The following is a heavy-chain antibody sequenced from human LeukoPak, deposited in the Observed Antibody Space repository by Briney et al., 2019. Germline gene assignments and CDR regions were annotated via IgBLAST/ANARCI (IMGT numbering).Heavy chain of an antibody. Sequence: AGGSLRLSCAASGFTFSSYAMHWVRRAPGKGLEWVAVISYDGSNKYYADSVKGRFTISRDNSKNTLYLQMNSLRAEDTAVYYCARDDCWGQGTLVTVSS. CDR1: GFTFSSYA. CDR3: ARDDC. V-gene: IGHV3-30*04. J-gene: IGHJ4*02. CDR2: ISYDGSNK.